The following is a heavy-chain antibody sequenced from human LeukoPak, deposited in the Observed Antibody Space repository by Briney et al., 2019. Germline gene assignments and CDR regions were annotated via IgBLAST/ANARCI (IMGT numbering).Heavy chain of an antibody. CDR3: ARSPPGWYYDNSGQYYFDT. D-gene: IGHD3-22*01. V-gene: IGHV4-59*08. Sequence: SETLSLTCTVSGGSISGYYWSWIRQSPGKRLEWIAYISFTGNTNYNPSLKSRVTISLDTSKTHFSLTLSSLTAADTAVYYCARSPPGWYYDNSGQYYFDTWGQGALVTVSS. CDR1: GGSISGYY. J-gene: IGHJ4*02. CDR2: ISFTGNT.